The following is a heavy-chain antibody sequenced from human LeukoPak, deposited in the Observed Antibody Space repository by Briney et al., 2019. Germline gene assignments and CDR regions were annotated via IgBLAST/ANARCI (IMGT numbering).Heavy chain of an antibody. Sequence: RGSLRLSCAASGFAFSNYWLHWVRQAPGKGLEWVARINTHGSSTNYADSVKGRFTISRDNAKNTLYLQMTSLSAEDTAVYYALAGYYYYYMDVWGKGTTVTVSS. CDR2: INTHGSST. CDR3: LAGYYYYYMDV. D-gene: IGHD6-13*01. V-gene: IGHV3-74*01. J-gene: IGHJ6*03. CDR1: GFAFSNYW.